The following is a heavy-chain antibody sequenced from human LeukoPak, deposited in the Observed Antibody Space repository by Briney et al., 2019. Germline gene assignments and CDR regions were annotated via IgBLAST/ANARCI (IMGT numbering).Heavy chain of an antibody. CDR1: GFTFNAYH. V-gene: IGHV3-7*01. CDR3: ARRYGSGHSGFDY. Sequence: GGSLRLSCAASGFTFNAYHMSWVRQAPGKGLEWVANIKQDGSEKYYVDPVKGRFTISRDNAKNSLYLQMNSLRAEDTAVYYCARRYGSGHSGFDYWGQGTLVTVSS. CDR2: IKQDGSEK. J-gene: IGHJ4*02. D-gene: IGHD3-10*01.